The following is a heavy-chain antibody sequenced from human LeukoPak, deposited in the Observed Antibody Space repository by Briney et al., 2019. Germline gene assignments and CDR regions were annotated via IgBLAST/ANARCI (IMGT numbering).Heavy chain of an antibody. J-gene: IGHJ2*01. D-gene: IGHD6-19*01. Sequence: SETLSLTCTVSGGSISSYSWSWIRQPPGKGLEWIGYIYYSGSPNYNPSLKSRVSISIDTSKNQFSLKLSSLTAADTAVYYCARRSSDNWYFDLWGRGTLVTVSS. CDR3: ARRSSDNWYFDL. V-gene: IGHV4-59*08. CDR1: GGSISSYS. CDR2: IYYSGSP.